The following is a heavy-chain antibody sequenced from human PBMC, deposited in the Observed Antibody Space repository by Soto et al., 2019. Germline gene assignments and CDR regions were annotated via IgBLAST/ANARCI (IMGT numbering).Heavy chain of an antibody. CDR2: ISGAAGRST. Sequence: EVQLLESGGGLVQPGESLRLSCAASGFIFVNYAMSWVRQAPGKGLEWVSDISGAAGRSTFYADSVKGRFTISRDISRNTVFLQMDSLRAEDTAVYYCAKDRQYPRDYFHYWGQGTLVTVSS. J-gene: IGHJ4*02. CDR1: GFIFVNYA. CDR3: AKDRQYPRDYFHY. D-gene: IGHD4-4*01. V-gene: IGHV3-23*01.